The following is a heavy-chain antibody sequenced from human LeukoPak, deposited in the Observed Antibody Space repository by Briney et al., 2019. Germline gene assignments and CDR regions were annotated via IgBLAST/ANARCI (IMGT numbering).Heavy chain of an antibody. CDR1: GGSFSGYY. V-gene: IGHV4-34*01. Sequence: SETLSLTCAVYGGSFSGYYWRWIRQPPGKGLEWIGEINHSGSTNYNPSLKSRVTISVDTSKNQFSLKLSSVTAADTAVYYCARAETTVAYEGVYWGQGTLVTVSS. CDR2: INHSGST. D-gene: IGHD4-23*01. CDR3: ARAETTVAYEGVY. J-gene: IGHJ4*02.